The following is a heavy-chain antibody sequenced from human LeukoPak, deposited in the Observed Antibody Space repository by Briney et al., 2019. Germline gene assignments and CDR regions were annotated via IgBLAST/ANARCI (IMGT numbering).Heavy chain of an antibody. CDR1: GYTFTGYY. CDR2: INPNSGGT. J-gene: IGHJ3*02. CDR3: ARGGDGYNWLKAFDI. V-gene: IGHV1-2*06. D-gene: IGHD5-24*01. Sequence: ASVKVSCKASGYTFTGYYMHWVRQAPGQGLEWMGRINPNSGGTNYAQKFQGRVTMTRDTSISTAYMELSRLRSDDTAVYYCARGGDGYNWLKAFDIWGQGTMVTVSS.